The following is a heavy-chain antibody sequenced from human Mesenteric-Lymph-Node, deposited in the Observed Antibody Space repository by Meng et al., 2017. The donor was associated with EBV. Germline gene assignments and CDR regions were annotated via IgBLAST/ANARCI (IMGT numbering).Heavy chain of an antibody. J-gene: IGHJ4*02. V-gene: IGHV4-34*01. D-gene: IGHD3-10*02. CDR3: ARPMLVGVYYFDH. Sequence: GEINHSESSKSIPSLKSRITTSTDTSKTQFSLKLTSVTAADTAVYFCARPMLVGVYYFDHWGQGTLVTIAS. CDR2: INHSESS.